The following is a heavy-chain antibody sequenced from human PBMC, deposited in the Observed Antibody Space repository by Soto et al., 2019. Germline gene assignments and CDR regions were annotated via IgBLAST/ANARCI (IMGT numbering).Heavy chain of an antibody. J-gene: IGHJ4*02. D-gene: IGHD1-1*01. V-gene: IGHV3-23*01. CDR3: ARESEH. Sequence: GGSLRLSCAASGFTFSNYAMSWVRQAPGKGLEWVSTITGSAGGTYYADSMKGRFTISRDNSKSTLYLQMYSLRVEDTAVYYCARESEHWGQGTLVTVSA. CDR2: ITGSAGGT. CDR1: GFTFSNYA.